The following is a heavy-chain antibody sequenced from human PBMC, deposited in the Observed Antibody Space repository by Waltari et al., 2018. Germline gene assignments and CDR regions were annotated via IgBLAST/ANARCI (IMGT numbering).Heavy chain of an antibody. J-gene: IGHJ6*03. CDR1: GFIFGNSE. V-gene: IGHV3-48*03. CDR2: ISNSGSTV. Sequence: EVQVVEPGGGLVQPGGSLTLSCAASGFIFGNSEMKGVRQAPGEGLEWVSYISNSGSTVYYADSVKGRFTISRDNAKNSLYLEMNSLRAEDTAVYYCARPSTEYYYYYYYMDVWGKGTTVTVS. CDR3: ARPSTEYYYYYYYMDV.